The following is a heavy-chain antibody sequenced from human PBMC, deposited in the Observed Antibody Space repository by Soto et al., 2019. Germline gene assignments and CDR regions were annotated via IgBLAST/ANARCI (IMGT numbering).Heavy chain of an antibody. V-gene: IGHV3-7*01. CDR1: GFTFSSYW. CDR3: ARGGDKTPADYYYYMDV. D-gene: IGHD7-27*01. CDR2: IKEDGSER. Sequence: GGSLRLSCAASGFTFSSYWMTWVRQAPGQGLEWVANIKEDGSERYYVDSVKGRFTISRDNAKNSLYLQMNSLRAEDTAVYYCARGGDKTPADYYYYMDVWGKGTTVTVSS. J-gene: IGHJ6*03.